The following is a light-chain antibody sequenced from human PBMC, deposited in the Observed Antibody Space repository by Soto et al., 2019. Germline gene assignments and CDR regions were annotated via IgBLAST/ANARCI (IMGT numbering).Light chain of an antibody. V-gene: IGKV3-20*01. CDR3: QQYGGSPAIT. CDR1: QSVSSGY. J-gene: IGKJ5*01. CDR2: GAG. Sequence: EIMMTQSSATLSLAPGEGATLSCRASQSVSSGYVAWYQQKPGQSPRLLMYGAGNRASGIPDRFRGSGSGTDSTLTISRLEPEDFAVYYCQQYGGSPAITFGQGTRLEIK.